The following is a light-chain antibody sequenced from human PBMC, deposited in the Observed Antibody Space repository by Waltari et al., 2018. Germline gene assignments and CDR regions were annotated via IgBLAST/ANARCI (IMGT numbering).Light chain of an antibody. V-gene: IGKV3-11*01. Sequence: EIVLTQSPATLSLSPGESAPLSCRASQNVNNFLNWYQQKPGQAPRLLIYDASNRPTGVPDRFSGSGSGTDFTLTISRLDPEDFGVYYCQQRSDWLTFGGGTKVEI. CDR2: DAS. CDR1: QNVNNF. CDR3: QQRSDWLT. J-gene: IGKJ4*01.